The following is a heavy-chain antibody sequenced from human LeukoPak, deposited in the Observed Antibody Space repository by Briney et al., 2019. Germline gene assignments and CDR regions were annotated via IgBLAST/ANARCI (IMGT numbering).Heavy chain of an antibody. Sequence: GGSLRLSCAASGFTFSSYAVSWVRQAPGKGLEWVSAISGSGGSTYYADSVKGRFTISRYNSKNTLYLQRHWIRLEDTAVEYCANMDSSGYYYEFDYWGQGTLVTVSS. CDR3: ANMDSSGYYYEFDY. CDR2: ISGSGGST. CDR1: GFTFSSYA. V-gene: IGHV3-23*01. J-gene: IGHJ4*02. D-gene: IGHD3-22*01.